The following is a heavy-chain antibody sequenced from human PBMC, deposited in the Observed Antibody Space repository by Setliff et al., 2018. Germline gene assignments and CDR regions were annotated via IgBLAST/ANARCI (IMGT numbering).Heavy chain of an antibody. CDR3: ARGRNVAARLLDT. J-gene: IGHJ5*02. CDR2: INHSGTT. V-gene: IGHV4-34*01. CDR1: GGTFSDYY. Sequence: SETLSLTCSAYGGTFSDYYWTWIRQSPGKGLEWIGEINHSGTTNYNPSLKSRVTISVDTSKNQFSLTMSSVSAADAAVYYCARGRNVAARLLDTWGQGSRVT. D-gene: IGHD6-6*01.